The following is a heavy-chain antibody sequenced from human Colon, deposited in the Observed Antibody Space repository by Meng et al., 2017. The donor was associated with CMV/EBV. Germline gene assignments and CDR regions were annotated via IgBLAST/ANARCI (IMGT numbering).Heavy chain of an antibody. CDR2: ISPDGSHT. CDR3: ARGTIAWKGFDY. V-gene: IGHV3-74*01. D-gene: IGHD1-14*01. CDR1: VLPLSNHF. Sequence: APVLPLSNHFMHWVRQVPGGVLACVSVISPDGSHTNYADSAGGRFFISRDNARNTVYLYMNSLTTEDTAAYFCARGTIAWKGFDYWGQGALVTVSS. J-gene: IGHJ4*02.